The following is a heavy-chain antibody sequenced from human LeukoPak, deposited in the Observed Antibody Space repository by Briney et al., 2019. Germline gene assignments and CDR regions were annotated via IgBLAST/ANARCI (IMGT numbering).Heavy chain of an antibody. CDR3: ARYMRYTAMDY. V-gene: IGHV3-30-3*01. J-gene: IGHJ4*02. CDR1: GFTFSSYA. CDR2: ISYDGSNK. D-gene: IGHD5-18*01. Sequence: PGGSLRLSCAASGFTFSSYAMHWVRQAPGKGLEWVAVISYDGSNKYYADSVKGRFTISRDNSKNTLYLQMNSLRAEDTAVYYCARYMRYTAMDYWGQGTLVTVSS.